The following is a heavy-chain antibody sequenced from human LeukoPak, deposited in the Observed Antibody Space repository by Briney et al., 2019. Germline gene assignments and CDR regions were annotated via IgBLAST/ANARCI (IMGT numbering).Heavy chain of an antibody. D-gene: IGHD1-20*01. J-gene: IGHJ3*02. CDR1: GGSISSYY. Sequence: SETPSLTCTVSGGSISSYYWSWIRQPAGKGLEWIGRIYTSGSTNYNPSLKSRVTMSVDTSKNQFSLKLTSVTAADTAVYYCARELYNWNGRRHAIDIWGQGTMVTVSS. V-gene: IGHV4-4*07. CDR3: ARELYNWNGRRHAIDI. CDR2: IYTSGST.